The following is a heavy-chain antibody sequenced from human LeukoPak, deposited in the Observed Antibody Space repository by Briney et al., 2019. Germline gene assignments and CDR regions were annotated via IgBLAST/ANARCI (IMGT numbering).Heavy chain of an antibody. V-gene: IGHV4-38-2*01. CDR3: AGHSGYYYDSSGYYYPHYWYFDL. CDR2: IYHSGST. Sequence: KPSETLSLTCAVSGYSISSGYYWGWIRQPPGKGLEWIGSIYHSGSTYYNPSLKSRVTISVDTSKNQSSLKLSSVTAADTAVYYCAGHSGYYYDSSGYYYPHYWYFDLWGRGTLVTVSS. J-gene: IGHJ2*01. CDR1: GYSISSGYY. D-gene: IGHD3-22*01.